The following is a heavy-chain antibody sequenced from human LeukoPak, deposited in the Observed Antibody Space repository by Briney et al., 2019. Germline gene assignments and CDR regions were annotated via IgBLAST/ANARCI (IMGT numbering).Heavy chain of an antibody. Sequence: PGGSLRLSCAASGFTFSSYGMHWVRQAPGKGLEWVAVISYDGSNKYYADSVEGRFTISRDNSKNTLYLQMNSLRAEDTAVYYCAKDGAWDYYGSGSPSAGFDYWGQGTLVTVSS. CDR1: GFTFSSYG. CDR3: AKDGAWDYYGSGSPSAGFDY. D-gene: IGHD3-10*01. V-gene: IGHV3-30*18. J-gene: IGHJ4*02. CDR2: ISYDGSNK.